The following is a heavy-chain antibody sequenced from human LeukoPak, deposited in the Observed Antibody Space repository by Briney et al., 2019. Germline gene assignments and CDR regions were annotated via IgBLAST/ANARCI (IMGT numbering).Heavy chain of an antibody. CDR2: IYSSGTT. J-gene: IGHJ6*03. V-gene: IGHV3-66*02. CDR1: GFTVITNY. D-gene: IGHD2-8*01. CDR3: AKCSTGAGSFYYHYYMDV. Sequence: GGSLRLSCEASGFTVITNYMSWVRQAPGKGLEWVSVIYSSGTTYYADSVKGRFTISRDTSKNTVYLQMNSLRAEDTAVYYCAKCSTGAGSFYYHYYMDVWGKGTTVTVSS.